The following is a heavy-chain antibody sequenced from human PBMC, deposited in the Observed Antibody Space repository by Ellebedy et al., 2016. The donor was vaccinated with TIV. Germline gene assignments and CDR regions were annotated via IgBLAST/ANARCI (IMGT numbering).Heavy chain of an antibody. Sequence: GESQKISCAVSGFILSDHDMDWARQAPGKGLEWVGRTRNKPNNYTTEYAASVKGRFTISRDDSKNSLYLQMNSLKIEDTAVYYCTGWRSGDPTWGQGTLVTVSS. CDR3: TGWRSGDPT. J-gene: IGHJ5*02. V-gene: IGHV3-72*01. CDR1: GFILSDHD. D-gene: IGHD4-17*01. CDR2: TRNKPNNYTT.